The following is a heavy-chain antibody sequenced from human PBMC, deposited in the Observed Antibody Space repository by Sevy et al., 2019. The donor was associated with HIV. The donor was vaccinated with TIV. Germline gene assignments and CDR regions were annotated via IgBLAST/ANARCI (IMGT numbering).Heavy chain of an antibody. D-gene: IGHD6-19*01. J-gene: IGHJ4*02. V-gene: IGHV7-4-1*02. CDR1: GYTFTSYA. CDR2: INTNTGNP. Sequence: ASVKVSCKASGYTFTSYAMNWVRQAPGQGLEWMGWINTNTGNPTYAQGFTGRFVFSLDTSVSTAYLQISSLKAEDTAVDYCARDRIAMAHQRGGWGIGFVDYWGQGTLVTVSS. CDR3: ARDRIAMAHQRGGWGIGFVDY.